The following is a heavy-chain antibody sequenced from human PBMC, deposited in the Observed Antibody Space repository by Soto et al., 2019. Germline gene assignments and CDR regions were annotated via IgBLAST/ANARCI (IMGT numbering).Heavy chain of an antibody. V-gene: IGHV5-10-1*01. CDR3: ARCGVPGAHRCAYGMDV. D-gene: IGHD2-2*01. J-gene: IGHJ6*02. CDR2: IDPSDSYT. Sequence: PGESLKISCKGSGYSFTSYWISWVRQMPGKGLEWMGRIDPSDSYTNYSPSFQGHVTISADKSISTAYLQWSSLKASDTAMYYCARCGVPGAHRCAYGMDVWGQGTTVTVSS. CDR1: GYSFTSYW.